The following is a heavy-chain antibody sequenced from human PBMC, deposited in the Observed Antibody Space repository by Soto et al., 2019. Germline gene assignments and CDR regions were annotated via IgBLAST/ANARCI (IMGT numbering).Heavy chain of an antibody. V-gene: IGHV3-74*01. CDR1: GFTFSSYW. CDR2: INGDGSTT. J-gene: IGHJ4*02. CDR3: AKGGVDY. D-gene: IGHD3-16*01. Sequence: GGSLRLSCAASGFTFSSYWMHWVRQAPGKGLVWVSRINGDGSTTTYADSVKGRVTISRDNAKNTVYLQMNSLRADDTAVYYCAKGGVDYWGQGTLVTVSS.